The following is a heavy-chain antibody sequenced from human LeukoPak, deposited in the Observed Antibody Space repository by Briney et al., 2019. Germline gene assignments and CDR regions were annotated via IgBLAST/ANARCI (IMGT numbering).Heavy chain of an antibody. CDR3: ARRGYSSSWFSFDY. J-gene: IGHJ4*02. D-gene: IGHD6-13*01. Sequence: SETPSLTCAVYGGSFSGYYWSWIRQPPGKGLEWIGEINHSGSTNYNPSLKSRVTISVDTSKNQFSLKLSSVTAADTAVYYCARRGYSSSWFSFDYWGQGTLVTVSS. CDR2: INHSGST. CDR1: GGSFSGYY. V-gene: IGHV4-34*01.